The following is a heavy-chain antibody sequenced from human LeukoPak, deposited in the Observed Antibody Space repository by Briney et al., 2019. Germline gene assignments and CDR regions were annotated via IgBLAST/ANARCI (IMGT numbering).Heavy chain of an antibody. Sequence: PSETLSLTCTVSGGSISSYYWSWIRQPPGKGLEWIGYIYYSGSTNYNPSLKSRVTISVDTSKNQFSLKLSSVTAADTAVYYCARQSFLPLWFQFDYWGQGTLVTVSS. CDR3: ARQSFLPLWFQFDY. J-gene: IGHJ4*02. CDR2: IYYSGST. D-gene: IGHD3-10*01. V-gene: IGHV4-59*08. CDR1: GGSISSYY.